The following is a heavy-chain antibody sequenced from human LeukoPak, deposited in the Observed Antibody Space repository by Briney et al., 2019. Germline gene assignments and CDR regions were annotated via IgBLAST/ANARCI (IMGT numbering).Heavy chain of an antibody. D-gene: IGHD2-2*01. V-gene: IGHV3-23*01. CDR1: GFTFSSYA. CDR2: ISGSGGST. Sequence: PGGSLRLSCAASGFTFSSYAMSWVRQAPGKGLEWVSAISGSGGSTYYADSVKDRFTISRDNSKNTLYLQMNSLRAEDTAVYYCARVRSTTSYFYFDYWGQGTLVTVSS. J-gene: IGHJ4*02. CDR3: ARVRSTTSYFYFDY.